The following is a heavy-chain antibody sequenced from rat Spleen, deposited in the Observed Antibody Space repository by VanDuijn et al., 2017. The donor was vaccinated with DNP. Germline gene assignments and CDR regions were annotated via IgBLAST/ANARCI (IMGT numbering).Heavy chain of an antibody. D-gene: IGHD1-6*01. Sequence: EVHLVESGGGLVQVGRSLKISCAASGFIFSDYAMAWVRQAPGTGLDWVATISDDGDRTYYRDSVKGRFTLSRDIAKSTLYLQMNSLKSEDTATYYCTRGVYYGSSWAFDYWGHGVMVTVSS. CDR3: TRGVYYGSSWAFDY. CDR2: ISDDGDRT. J-gene: IGHJ2*01. V-gene: IGHV5-17*01. CDR1: GFIFSDYA.